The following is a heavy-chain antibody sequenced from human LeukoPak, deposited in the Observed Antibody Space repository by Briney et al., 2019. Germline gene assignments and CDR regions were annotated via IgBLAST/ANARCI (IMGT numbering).Heavy chain of an antibody. CDR3: AKAPYLCSSTSCYFYFDY. D-gene: IGHD2-2*01. CDR2: ISYDGSNK. CDR1: GFTFSSYG. J-gene: IGHJ4*02. V-gene: IGHV3-30*18. Sequence: PGGSLRPSCAASGFTFSSYGMHWVRQAPGKGLEWVAVISYDGSNKYYADSVKGRFTISRDNSKNTLYLQMNSLRAEDTAVYYCAKAPYLCSSTSCYFYFDYWGQGTLVTVSS.